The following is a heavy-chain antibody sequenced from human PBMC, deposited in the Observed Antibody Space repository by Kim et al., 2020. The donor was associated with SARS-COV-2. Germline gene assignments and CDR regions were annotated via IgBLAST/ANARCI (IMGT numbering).Heavy chain of an antibody. Sequence: YYHPSLKSRVTISVETSKNQFSLKLSSVTAADTAVYYCARGSGWLHYFDYWGQGTLVTVSS. D-gene: IGHD6-19*01. V-gene: IGHV4-39*01. J-gene: IGHJ4*02. CDR3: ARGSGWLHYFDY.